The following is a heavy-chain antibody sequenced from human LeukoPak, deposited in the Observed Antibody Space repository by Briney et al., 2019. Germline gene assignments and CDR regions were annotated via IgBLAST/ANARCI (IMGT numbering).Heavy chain of an antibody. CDR1: GFTFDDYA. CDR3: ARDPVSGLVGFDY. D-gene: IGHD6-19*01. CDR2: IFYDGSDK. V-gene: IGHV3-30*03. Sequence: GGSLRLSCAASGFTFDDYAMHWVRQAPGKGLEWISFIFYDGSDKYYADSVKGRFTIARDNSKNTLYLQMNSLRSEDTAVYYCARDPVSGLVGFDYWGQGTLVTVSS. J-gene: IGHJ4*02.